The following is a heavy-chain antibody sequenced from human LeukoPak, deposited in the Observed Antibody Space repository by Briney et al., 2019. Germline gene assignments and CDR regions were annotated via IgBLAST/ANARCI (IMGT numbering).Heavy chain of an antibody. CDR3: ARLKMDGDYSTYNRFDP. D-gene: IGHD4-17*01. CDR1: GHSFTSYW. Sequence: GESLKISCKDSGHSFTSYWIGWVRQMPGKGLEWMGVIYSPSFEGQVTISADKSISTAYLQWSSLKASDTAMYYCARLKMDGDYSTYNRFDPWGQGTLVTVSS. CDR2: IY. J-gene: IGHJ5*02. V-gene: IGHV5-51*01.